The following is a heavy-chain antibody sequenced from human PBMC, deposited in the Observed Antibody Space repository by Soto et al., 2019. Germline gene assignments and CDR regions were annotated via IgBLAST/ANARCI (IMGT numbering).Heavy chain of an antibody. CDR3: AATYDRSGYDDAFXI. CDR2: IVVGSGVT. J-gene: IGHJ3*02. V-gene: IGHV1-58*02. CDR1: GFTFTSAA. D-gene: IGHD3-22*01. Sequence: ASVKVSCKASGFTFTSAAMQRERQARGQGVELIGWIVVGSGVTKXAQKFQERVXITRDISARTGXMELSRVRSEDTAVYYCAATYDRSGYDDAFXIXG.